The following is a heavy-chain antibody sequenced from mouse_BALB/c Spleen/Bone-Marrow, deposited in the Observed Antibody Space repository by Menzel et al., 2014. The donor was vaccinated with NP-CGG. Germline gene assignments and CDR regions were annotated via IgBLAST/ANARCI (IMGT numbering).Heavy chain of an antibody. CDR3: ARDGSSYYAMDY. V-gene: IGHV5-6-5*01. Sequence: EVMLVESGGGLVKPGGSLKLSCAASGFTFSSYAMSWVRQTPEKRLEWVASISSGGSTYYPDSVKGRFTISRDNARNILYLQMSSLRSEDTAMYYCARDGSSYYAMDYWGQGTSVTVSS. J-gene: IGHJ4*01. D-gene: IGHD1-1*01. CDR2: ISSGGST. CDR1: GFTFSSYA.